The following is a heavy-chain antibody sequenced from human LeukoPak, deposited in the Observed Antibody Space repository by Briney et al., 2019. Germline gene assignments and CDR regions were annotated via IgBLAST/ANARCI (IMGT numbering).Heavy chain of an antibody. D-gene: IGHD4-17*01. CDR2: ISKDGSTS. J-gene: IGHJ4*02. V-gene: IGHV3-74*01. Sequence: GGSLRLSCEASGFTFSNHWMHWVRQAPGKGLVWVSVISKDGSTSIYADSVRGRLTISRDNSNNMLYLQMNSLRAEDTAVYYCAKKAHYDAYAKYFDYWGQGTLVTVSS. CDR1: GFTFSNHW. CDR3: AKKAHYDAYAKYFDY.